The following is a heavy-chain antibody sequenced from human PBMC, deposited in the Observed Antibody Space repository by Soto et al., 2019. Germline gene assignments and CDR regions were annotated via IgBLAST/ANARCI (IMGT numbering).Heavy chain of an antibody. CDR2: LYNTGST. J-gene: IGHJ4*02. CDR1: GASISRYY. D-gene: IGHD3-22*01. CDR3: ARDRGYYDSSGYPYFGY. Sequence: PSETLSLTCTVSGASISRYYWSWIRQSPGKGLEWIGYLYNTGSTIYNPSLKSRVTISVDNSKNTLYLQMNSLRAEDTAVYYCARDRGYYDSSGYPYFGYWGQGTLVTVSS. V-gene: IGHV4-59*12.